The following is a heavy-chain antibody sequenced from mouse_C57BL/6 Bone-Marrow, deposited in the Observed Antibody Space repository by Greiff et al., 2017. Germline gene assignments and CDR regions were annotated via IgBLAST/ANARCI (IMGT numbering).Heavy chain of an antibody. J-gene: IGHJ4*01. CDR1: GYTFTSSW. CDR2: IHPNRGST. Sequence: QVQLKQPGAELVKPGASVKLSCKASGYTFTSSWMHWVKQRPGQGLEWIGMIHPNRGSTNYNEKFKSKATLTVDKSSRTAYMQLSSLASENSAVYYCARNYAWGQGTSVTVSS. CDR3: ARNYA. V-gene: IGHV1-64*01. D-gene: IGHD1-1*02.